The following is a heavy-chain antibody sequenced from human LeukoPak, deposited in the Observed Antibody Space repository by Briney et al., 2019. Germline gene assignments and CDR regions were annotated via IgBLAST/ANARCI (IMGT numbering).Heavy chain of an antibody. J-gene: IGHJ4*02. Sequence: ASVKVSCKASGYTFTGYYMHWVRQAPGQGLEWMGWINPNSGGTNYAQKFQGRVTMTRDTSISTAYMELSRLRSDDTAVYYCVSCDYYDSSGYMNLWGQGTLVTVSS. CDR3: VSCDYYDSSGYMNL. CDR2: INPNSGGT. CDR1: GYTFTGYY. D-gene: IGHD3-22*01. V-gene: IGHV1-2*02.